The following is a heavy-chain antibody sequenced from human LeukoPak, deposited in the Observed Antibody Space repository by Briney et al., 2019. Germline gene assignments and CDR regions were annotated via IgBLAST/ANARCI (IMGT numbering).Heavy chain of an antibody. D-gene: IGHD6-19*01. CDR1: GFTFSSSG. V-gene: IGHV3-30*03. CDR3: ATPYTSGWSLYFDN. J-gene: IGHJ4*02. CDR2: ISYDGSNK. Sequence: GGSLRLSCAASGFTFSSSGMHWVRQAPGKGLEWVAVISYDGSNKYYADSVKGRFTISRDNSKNTLYLQMNGLRAEETAMYYCATPYTSGWSLYFDNWGQGTLVTVSS.